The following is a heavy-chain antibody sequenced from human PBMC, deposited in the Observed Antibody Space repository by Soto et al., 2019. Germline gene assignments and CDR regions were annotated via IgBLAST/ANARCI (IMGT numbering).Heavy chain of an antibody. CDR2: ISAYNGDT. J-gene: IGHJ6*02. CDR3: AREGPTRGIAAAPYGMDV. D-gene: IGHD6-13*01. Sequence: VASVKVSCKAAGYTFTSYGISWVRQAPGQGLEWMGWISAYNGDTKYAQKLQGRVTMTPDTATRAAYMELRSLRSGGTAVHHCAREGPTRGIAAAPYGMDVWGQGTTVTVSS. CDR1: GYTFTSYG. V-gene: IGHV1-18*01.